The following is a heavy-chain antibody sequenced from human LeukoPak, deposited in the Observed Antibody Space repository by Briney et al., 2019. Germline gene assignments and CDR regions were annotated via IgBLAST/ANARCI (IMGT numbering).Heavy chain of an antibody. J-gene: IGHJ4*02. CDR1: GGSISSYY. CDR3: ASYQEGYSYGYFDY. D-gene: IGHD5-18*01. V-gene: IGHV4-59*01. Sequence: SETLSLTCTVSGGSISSYYWSWIRQPPGKGLEWIGYIYYSGSTNYNPSLKSRVTISVDTSKNQFSLKLSSVTAADTAVYYCASYQEGYSYGYFDYWGQGTLVTVSS. CDR2: IYYSGST.